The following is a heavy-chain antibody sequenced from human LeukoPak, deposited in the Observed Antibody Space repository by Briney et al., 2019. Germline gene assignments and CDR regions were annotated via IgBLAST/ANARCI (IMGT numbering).Heavy chain of an antibody. Sequence: SETLSLTCTVSGGSVSSGSYYWSWIRQSPGKGLEWIGYIYYSGSTNYNPSLKSRVTISVDTSKNQFSLKLSSVTAADTAVYYCARERIGVSITMVRGVIDYWGQGTLVTVSS. CDR1: GGSVSSGSYY. CDR3: ARERIGVSITMVRGVIDY. D-gene: IGHD3-10*01. V-gene: IGHV4-61*01. CDR2: IYYSGST. J-gene: IGHJ4*02.